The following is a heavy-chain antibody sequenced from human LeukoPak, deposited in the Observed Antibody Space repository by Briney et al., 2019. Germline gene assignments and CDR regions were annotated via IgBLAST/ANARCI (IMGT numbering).Heavy chain of an antibody. Sequence: SVKVSCKASGYTFTSYYMHWVRQAPGQGLEWMGGIIPIFGTANYAQKFQGRVTITADESTSTAYMELSSLRSEDTAVYYCARSMVRGVIIQYFDYWGQGTLVTVSS. D-gene: IGHD3-10*01. CDR1: GYTFTSYY. CDR2: IIPIFGTA. V-gene: IGHV1-69*13. CDR3: ARSMVRGVIIQYFDY. J-gene: IGHJ4*02.